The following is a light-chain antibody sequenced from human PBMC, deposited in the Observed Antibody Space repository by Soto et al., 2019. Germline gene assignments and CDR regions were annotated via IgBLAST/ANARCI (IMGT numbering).Light chain of an antibody. CDR3: QQYYSYPT. CDR1: QNINSW. J-gene: IGKJ5*01. CDR2: EAS. Sequence: IHMTHSPSTLSASVGDRVTITFRSSQNINSWLAWYQQKPGKAPKLLIYEASSLEKGVPSRFSGSGSGTDFTLTISCLQSEDFATYYCQQYYSYPTFGQGTRLEIK. V-gene: IGKV1-5*03.